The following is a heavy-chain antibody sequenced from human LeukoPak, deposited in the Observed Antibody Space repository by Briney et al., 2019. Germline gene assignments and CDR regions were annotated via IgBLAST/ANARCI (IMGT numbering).Heavy chain of an antibody. Sequence: SVKVSFKASGGTFISYAISWVRQAPGQGLEWMGGIIPIFGTANYAQKFQGRVTITADESTSTAYMELSSLRSEDTAVYYCAREMSDYFDYWGQGTLVTVSS. CDR3: AREMSDYFDY. CDR1: GGTFISYA. CDR2: IIPIFGTA. V-gene: IGHV1-69*01. J-gene: IGHJ4*02.